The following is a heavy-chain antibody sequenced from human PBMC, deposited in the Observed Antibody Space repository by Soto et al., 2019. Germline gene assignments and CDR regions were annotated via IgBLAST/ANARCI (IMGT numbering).Heavy chain of an antibody. V-gene: IGHV3-33*01. D-gene: IGHD4-17*01. CDR1: GFTFSNYG. CDR2: IWYDGSNK. Sequence: PGGSLRLSCTASGFTFSNYGMHWVRQAPGKGLEWVAVIWYDGSNKYYAESVKGRFTISRDNSNNTLYLQMNSLRDDDTAVYYCATDFYGYMDVWGKGATVTVSS. J-gene: IGHJ6*03. CDR3: ATDFYGYMDV.